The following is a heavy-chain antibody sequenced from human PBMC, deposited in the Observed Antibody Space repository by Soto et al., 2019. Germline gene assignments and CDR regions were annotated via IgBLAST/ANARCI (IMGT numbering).Heavy chain of an antibody. D-gene: IGHD5-12*01. Sequence: GASVKVSCKASGYTFTSYAMNWVRQAPGQRLEWMGWINAGYGNANYAQKFQGRLTITRDTSTSTAYMELSSLRSEDTAVYYCAREDKPGGYTPPGTSGFDSWGQGTLVTVSS. CDR1: GYTFTSYA. CDR2: INAGYGNA. CDR3: AREDKPGGYTPPGTSGFDS. V-gene: IGHV1-3*01. J-gene: IGHJ4*02.